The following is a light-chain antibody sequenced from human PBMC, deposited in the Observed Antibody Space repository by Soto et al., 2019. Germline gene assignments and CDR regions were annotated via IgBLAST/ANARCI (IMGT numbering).Light chain of an antibody. V-gene: IGLV2-14*01. CDR1: SSDVGGYNY. CDR3: SSDTRSSTLLYV. Sequence: QSALTQPASVSGSPGQSITISCTGTSSDVGGYNYVSWYQQQPGNAPKLMIYDVSNRPSGVSNRFSGSKSGNTASLTISGLQAEDEADYYCSSDTRSSTLLYVFGTGTKVTVL. CDR2: DVS. J-gene: IGLJ1*01.